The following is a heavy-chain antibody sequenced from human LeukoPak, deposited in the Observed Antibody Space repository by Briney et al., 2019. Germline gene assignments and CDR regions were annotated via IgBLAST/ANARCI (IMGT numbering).Heavy chain of an antibody. J-gene: IGHJ4*02. V-gene: IGHV1-46*01. CDR2: INPSGGTT. Sequence: ASVKVSCKASGYTFTSHYMHWVRQAPGQGLEWMGLINPSGGTTSYVQKFQGRVTMTRDMSTSTVYMELSSLRSEDTAVYYCARGQGSGTYISLIDYWGQGTLVTVSS. CDR3: ARGQGSGTYISLIDY. CDR1: GYTFTSHY. D-gene: IGHD3-10*01.